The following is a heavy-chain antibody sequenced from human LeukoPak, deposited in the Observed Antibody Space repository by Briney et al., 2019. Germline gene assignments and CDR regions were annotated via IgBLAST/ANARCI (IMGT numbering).Heavy chain of an antibody. Sequence: SETLFLTCAVYGGSFSGYYWSWIRQPPGKGLEWIGEINHSGSTNYNPSLKSRVTISVDTSKNQFSLKLSSVTAADTAVYYCAIYYYGSGSYSRSSGYWGQGTLVTVSS. V-gene: IGHV4-34*01. CDR1: GGSFSGYY. J-gene: IGHJ4*02. D-gene: IGHD3-10*01. CDR2: INHSGST. CDR3: AIYYYGSGSYSRSSGY.